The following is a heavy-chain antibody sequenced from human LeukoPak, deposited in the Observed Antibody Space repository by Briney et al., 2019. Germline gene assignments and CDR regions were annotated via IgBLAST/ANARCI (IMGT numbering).Heavy chain of an antibody. CDR1: VDSISSYF. CDR2: IYYSGST. Sequence: SETLSLTCAVPVDSISSYFWCCVRQPPGEGLGCIGYIYYSGSTNYNPTLESRVTISVDTPKNQFSLKLSSVTAADTAVYYCARHSHGSSEYWGQGTLVTVSS. J-gene: IGHJ4*02. D-gene: IGHD3-10*01. CDR3: ARHSHGSSEY. V-gene: IGHV4-59*08.